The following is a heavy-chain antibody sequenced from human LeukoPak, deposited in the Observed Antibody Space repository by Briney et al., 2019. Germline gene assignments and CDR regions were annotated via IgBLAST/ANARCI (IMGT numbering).Heavy chain of an antibody. J-gene: IGHJ4*02. V-gene: IGHV4-59*01. Sequence: SETLSFTCTVSGGSISSYYWSWIRQPPGKGLEWIGYIYYSGSTNYNPSLKSRVTISVDTSKNQFSLKLSSVTAADTAVYYCARDDHAVDDYWGQGTLVTVSS. CDR3: ARDDHAVDDY. CDR1: GGSISSYY. D-gene: IGHD6-19*01. CDR2: IYYSGST.